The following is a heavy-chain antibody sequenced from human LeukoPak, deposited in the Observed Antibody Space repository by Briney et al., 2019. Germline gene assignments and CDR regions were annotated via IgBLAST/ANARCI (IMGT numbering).Heavy chain of an antibody. CDR3: ARVLGGYSYGPLDY. Sequence: TSETLSLTCTVSGGSISSSSYYWGWIRQPPGKGLEWFGSIYYSGSTYYNPSLKSRVTISVDTSKNQFSLKLSSVTAADTAVYYCARVLGGYSYGPLDYWGQGTLVTVSS. D-gene: IGHD5-18*01. CDR1: GGSISSSSYY. CDR2: IYYSGST. J-gene: IGHJ4*02. V-gene: IGHV4-39*07.